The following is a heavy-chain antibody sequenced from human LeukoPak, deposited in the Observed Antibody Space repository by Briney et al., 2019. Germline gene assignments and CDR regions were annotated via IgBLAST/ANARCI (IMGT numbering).Heavy chain of an antibody. D-gene: IGHD5-12*01. CDR3: AKDLLEISRGYSGYDLDY. V-gene: IGHV3-23*01. CDR2: ISGSGGST. J-gene: IGHJ4*02. CDR1: GFTFSSYA. Sequence: PGGSLRLSCAASGFTFSSYAMSWVRQAPGKGLEWVSAISGSGGSTYYADSVKGRFTISRDNSKNTLYLQMNSLRAEDTAVYYCAKDLLEISRGYSGYDLDYWGRGTLVTVSS.